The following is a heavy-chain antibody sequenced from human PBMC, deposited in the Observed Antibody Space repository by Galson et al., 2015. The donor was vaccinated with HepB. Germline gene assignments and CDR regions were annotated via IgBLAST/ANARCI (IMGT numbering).Heavy chain of an antibody. V-gene: IGHV3-23*01. J-gene: IGHJ4*02. CDR2: MSGNGDAI. CDR3: VKDAPTPFDF. Sequence: SLRLSCAASGFRFSEYDMSWVRQAPGKGLEWVSAMSGNGDAIYHADSVKGRFTMSRDNSKSTLYLQMNSLRAEDTALYYCVKDAPTPFDFWGQGTRVTVSS. CDR1: GFRFSEYD.